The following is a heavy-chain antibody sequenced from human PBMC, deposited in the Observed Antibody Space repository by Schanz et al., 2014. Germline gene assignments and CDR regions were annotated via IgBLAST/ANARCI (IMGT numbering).Heavy chain of an antibody. CDR1: GDSIRSSSYY. CDR3: ARGIQAWLQWYFDY. J-gene: IGHJ4*02. CDR2: IFYTGIT. V-gene: IGHV4-39*07. D-gene: IGHD5-18*01. Sequence: QLQLQESGPGLVKPSETLSLTCTVSGDSIRSSSYYWDWIRQTPGKGLEWIGTIFYTGITYYNPSVKSRAPLSVDTSNNQFPLNLSSVTAADTAVYYCARGIQAWLQWYFDYWGQGTLVTVSS.